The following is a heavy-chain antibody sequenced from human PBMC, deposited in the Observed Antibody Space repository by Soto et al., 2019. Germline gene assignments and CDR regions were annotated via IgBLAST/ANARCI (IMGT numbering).Heavy chain of an antibody. D-gene: IGHD4-17*01. Sequence: SETLSLTCTFSCGSVISGSYYWSWIRQPPGKGLEWIGYIYYSGSTNYNPSLKSRVTISVDTSKNQFSLKLSSVTAADTAVYYCARDPYGDFTHYFDYWGQGTLVTVSS. CDR1: CGSVISGSYY. J-gene: IGHJ4*02. CDR2: IYYSGST. CDR3: ARDPYGDFTHYFDY. V-gene: IGHV4-61*01.